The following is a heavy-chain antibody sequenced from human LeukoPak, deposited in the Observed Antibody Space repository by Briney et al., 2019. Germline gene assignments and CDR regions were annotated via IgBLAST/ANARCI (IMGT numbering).Heavy chain of an antibody. CDR1: GFTFSTYT. J-gene: IGHJ4*02. CDR3: ARDYGDHGEYFDY. D-gene: IGHD4-17*01. CDR2: ISRSGNTI. V-gene: IGHV3-48*02. Sequence: GGSLRLSCSASGFTFSTYTMHWVRQAPGKGLEWVSYISRSGNTIYYADSVRGRFTISRDNAKNSVYLQMNSLRDEDTAVYYCARDYGDHGEYFDYWGQGTLVTVSS.